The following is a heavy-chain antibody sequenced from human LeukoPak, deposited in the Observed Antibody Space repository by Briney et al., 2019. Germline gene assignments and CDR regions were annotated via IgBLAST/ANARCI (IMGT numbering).Heavy chain of an antibody. CDR2: IWHDGSAE. J-gene: IGHJ4*02. CDR3: ARDSRGGWCGYFDL. Sequence: GGSLRHPRSASGFTFSSYGMYWVRQAPGKGLEWLAVIWHDGSAEFYADAVRGRFTISRDDSRNTVSLQMTSLRAEDTALYYCARDSRGGWCGYFDLWGQ. V-gene: IGHV3-33*07. D-gene: IGHD6-19*01. CDR1: GFTFSSYG.